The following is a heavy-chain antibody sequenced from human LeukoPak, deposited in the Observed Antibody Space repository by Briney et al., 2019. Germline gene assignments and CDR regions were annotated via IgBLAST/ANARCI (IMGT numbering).Heavy chain of an antibody. CDR1: GFTFSSYS. V-gene: IGHV3-21*01. D-gene: IGHD6-19*01. Sequence: GGSLRLSCAASGFTFSSYSMNWVRQAPVKGLEWVSSISSSSSYIYYADSVKGRFTISRDNAKNSLYLQMNSLRAEDTAVYYCARIAVAYDAFDIWGQGTMVTVSS. CDR3: ARIAVAYDAFDI. CDR2: ISSSSSYI. J-gene: IGHJ3*02.